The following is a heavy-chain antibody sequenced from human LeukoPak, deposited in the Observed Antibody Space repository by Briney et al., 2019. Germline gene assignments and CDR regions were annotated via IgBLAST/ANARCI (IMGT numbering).Heavy chain of an antibody. V-gene: IGHV3-53*01. Sequence: GGSLRLSCAASGFTVSSNYMSWVRQARGKGLEWVSVIYSGGSTYYADSVKGRFTISRDNSKNTLYLQMNSLRAEDTAVYYCARGSLSLGDSYAFDYWGQGTLVTVSS. D-gene: IGHD5-18*01. CDR3: ARGSLSLGDSYAFDY. CDR1: GFTVSSNY. J-gene: IGHJ4*02. CDR2: IYSGGST.